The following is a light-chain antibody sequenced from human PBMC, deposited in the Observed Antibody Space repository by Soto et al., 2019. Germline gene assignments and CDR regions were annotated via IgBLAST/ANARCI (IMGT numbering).Light chain of an antibody. CDR1: QDIRKY. Sequence: DIQMTQSPSSLSASVGDRVTITCQASQDIRKYLSWYQQKPGKAPKLLIYGASYLETRVPSRFSGSGYGTDFTFTISSLQPEDIATYYCQHYDHLPPFTFGPGTKVAIK. J-gene: IGKJ3*01. CDR3: QHYDHLPPFT. V-gene: IGKV1-33*01. CDR2: GAS.